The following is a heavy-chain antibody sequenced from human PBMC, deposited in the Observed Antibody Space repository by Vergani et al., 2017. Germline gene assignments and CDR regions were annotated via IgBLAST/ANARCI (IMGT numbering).Heavy chain of an antibody. V-gene: IGHV1-69*01. D-gene: IGHD3-3*01. J-gene: IGHJ5*02. CDR2: IIPIFGTA. Sequence: QVQLVQSGAEVKKPGSSVKVSCKASGGTFSSYAISWVRQAPGQGLEWMGGIIPIFGTANYAQKFQGRVTITADESTSTAYMELSSVTAADTAVYYCARKVLRFLEWWASGKLICWFDPWGQGTLVTVSS. CDR1: GGTFSSYA. CDR3: ARKVLRFLEWWASGKLICWFDP.